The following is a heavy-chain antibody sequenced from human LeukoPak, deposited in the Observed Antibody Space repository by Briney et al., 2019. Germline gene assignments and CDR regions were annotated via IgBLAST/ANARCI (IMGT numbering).Heavy chain of an antibody. CDR3: AKRDDSSSWTAFDI. D-gene: IGHD6-13*01. Sequence: PGGSLRLSCAASGFTFSSSAMTWVRQAPGKGLEWVSSISGSGVSTYYADSVKGRFTISRDNSKNTVYLQMNSLRAEDTAVYYCAKRDDSSSWTAFDIWSQGTMVTVSS. J-gene: IGHJ3*02. CDR2: ISGSGVST. CDR1: GFTFSSSA. V-gene: IGHV3-23*01.